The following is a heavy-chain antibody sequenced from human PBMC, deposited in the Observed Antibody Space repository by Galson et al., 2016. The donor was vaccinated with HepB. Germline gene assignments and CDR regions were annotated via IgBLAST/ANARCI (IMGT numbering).Heavy chain of an antibody. V-gene: IGHV3-48*01. CDR2: ISASSGTI. D-gene: IGHD3-10*01. J-gene: IGHJ6*02. Sequence: SLRLSCAASGFRFSDYNMNWVRQAPGRGLEWVAYISASSGTIYYADSVKGRFTISRDNANISLSLQMNSLRAEDTAFYYCARPYTYYFGSGSYFDVLHYGMDVWGQGTTVTVSS. CDR3: ARPYTYYFGSGSYFDVLHYGMDV. CDR1: GFRFSDYN.